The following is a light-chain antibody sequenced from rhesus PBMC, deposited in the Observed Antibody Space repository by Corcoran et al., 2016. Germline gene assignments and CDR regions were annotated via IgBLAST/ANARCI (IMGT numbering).Light chain of an antibody. CDR3: QQYDSSPYS. CDR1: QSLLYSSNNKNY. CDR2: GAS. V-gene: IGKV4-1*01. J-gene: IGKJ2*01. Sequence: DIVMTQSPDSLAVSLGERVTINCKSSQSLLYSSNNKNYLAWYQQKPGQAPKLLIYGASTRESGVPNRFSGSGSGTAFTLTISGLQAEDVAVYYCQQYDSSPYSFGQGTKVEIK.